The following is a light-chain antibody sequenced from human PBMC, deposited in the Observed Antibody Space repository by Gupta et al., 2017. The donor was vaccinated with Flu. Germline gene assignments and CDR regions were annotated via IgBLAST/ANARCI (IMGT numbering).Light chain of an antibody. CDR3: SSYTTSSTGV. V-gene: IGLV2-14*01. Sequence: QSALTQPASVSGSPGQSITISCTGTSSDVGGYNYVSWYQQHPGTAPKLIIYKVTDRPSGVSNRFSGSKSGTTASLTISGLQAEDEAYYYCSSYTTSSTGVFGGGTRLTVL. J-gene: IGLJ3*02. CDR2: KVT. CDR1: SSDVGGYNY.